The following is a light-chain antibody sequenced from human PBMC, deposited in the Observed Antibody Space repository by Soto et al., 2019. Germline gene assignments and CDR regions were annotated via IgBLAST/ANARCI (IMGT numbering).Light chain of an antibody. Sequence: QSALTQPASVSGSPGQSITISCTGTSSDVGGYIHVAWYQQHPGKAPKLIIYDVSNRPSGVSNRFSGSKAGNTASLTISGLQAEDEADYYCSSNTGSSTTPVVFGGGTQLTVL. CDR2: DVS. V-gene: IGLV2-14*01. CDR1: SSDVGGYIH. CDR3: SSNTGSSTTPVV. J-gene: IGLJ2*01.